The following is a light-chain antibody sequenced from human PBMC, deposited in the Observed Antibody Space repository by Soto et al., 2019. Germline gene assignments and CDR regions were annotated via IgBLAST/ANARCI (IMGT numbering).Light chain of an antibody. V-gene: IGKV1-39*01. CDR1: QSISTY. CDR2: AAS. Sequence: DIQMTQSPSSLSASVGDRVTITCRAGQSISTYLNWYQQKSGKPPKLLISAASSLQNGVPSRFSGSGSGTDFTITISSLQPEDFATYYCQQSFSTLGWTFGQGTKVEI. J-gene: IGKJ1*01. CDR3: QQSFSTLGWT.